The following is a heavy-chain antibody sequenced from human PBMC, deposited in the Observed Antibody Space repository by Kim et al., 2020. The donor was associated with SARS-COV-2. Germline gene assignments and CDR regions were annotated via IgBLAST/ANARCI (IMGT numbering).Heavy chain of an antibody. V-gene: IGHV4-34*01. CDR2: INHSGST. CDR1: GGSFSGYY. CDR3: AREGLKGPLYYYYDMDV. D-gene: IGHD2-21*02. Sequence: SETLSLTCAVYGGSFSGYYWSWIRQPPGKGLEWIGEINHSGSTNYNPSLKSRVTISVDTSKNQFSLKLSSVTAADTAVYYCAREGLKGPLYYYYDMDVWGQGTTVTVSS. J-gene: IGHJ6*02.